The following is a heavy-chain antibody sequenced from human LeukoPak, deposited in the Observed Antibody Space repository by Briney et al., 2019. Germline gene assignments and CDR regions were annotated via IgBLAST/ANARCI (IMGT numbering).Heavy chain of an antibody. CDR2: ITPIFGTA. V-gene: IGHV1-69*06. J-gene: IGHJ4*02. CDR1: GGTFSNYA. D-gene: IGHD5-18*01. CDR3: ARASSDDTAMATPFAY. Sequence: VASVKVSCKASGGTFSNYAINWVRQAPGQGLEWMGGITPIFGTANYVQKFQGRVTITADKSTSTAYMELSRLRSEDTAIHYCARASSDDTAMATPFAYWGQGTLVTVSS.